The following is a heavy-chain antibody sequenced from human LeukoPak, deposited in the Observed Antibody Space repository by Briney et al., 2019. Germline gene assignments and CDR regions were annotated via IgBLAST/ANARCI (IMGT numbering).Heavy chain of an antibody. J-gene: IGHJ4*02. CDR1: GGSFSGYY. D-gene: IGHD5-18*01. V-gene: IGHV4-34*01. CDR3: ARGSAGYSYAFY. CDR2: INHSGST. Sequence: SETLSLTCAVYGGSFSGYYWSWIRQPPGKGLEWIGEINHSGSTNYNPSLKSRVTISVDTSKNQFSLKLSSVTAADTAVYYCARGSAGYSYAFYWGQGTLVTVSS.